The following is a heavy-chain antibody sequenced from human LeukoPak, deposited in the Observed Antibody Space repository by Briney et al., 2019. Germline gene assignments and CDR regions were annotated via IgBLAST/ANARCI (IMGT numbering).Heavy chain of an antibody. V-gene: IGHV1-69*05. CDR2: IIPIFGTA. D-gene: IGHD3-10*01. J-gene: IGHJ4*02. CDR1: GGTFSSYA. Sequence: ASVKVSCKASGGTFSSYAISWVRQAPGQGLEWMGGIIPIFGTANYAQKFQGRVTITTDESTSTAYMELSRLRSDDTAVYYCARARGGVRGVLAFDYWGQGTLVTVSS. CDR3: ARARGGVRGVLAFDY.